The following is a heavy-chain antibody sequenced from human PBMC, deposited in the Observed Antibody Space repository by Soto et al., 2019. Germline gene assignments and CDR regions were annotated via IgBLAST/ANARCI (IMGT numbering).Heavy chain of an antibody. J-gene: IGHJ3*02. CDR3: AREGYYDSSGYQLDNAFDI. D-gene: IGHD3-22*01. CDR1: GYSFTDYG. Sequence: ASVKVSCKVSGYSFTDYGFSWVRRAPGQGLEWLGWISPYNGKAFYVKNFQDRLTMTTDTATSTAYMELRSLRSDDTAVYYCAREGYYDSSGYQLDNAFDIWGQGTMVTVSS. V-gene: IGHV1-18*01. CDR2: ISPYNGKA.